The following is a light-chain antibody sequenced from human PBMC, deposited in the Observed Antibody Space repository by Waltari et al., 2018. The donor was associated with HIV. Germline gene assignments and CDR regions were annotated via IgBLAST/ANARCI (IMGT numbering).Light chain of an antibody. Sequence: DIQLTHSPSFLSASVGDRVTITCRATRGISSYLAWHQQKPGKAPKLLIDAASTLQSGVPSRFSGSGSGTEFTLTISSLQPEDSATYYCQFLDSYPLFGGGTKVEVK. CDR3: QFLDSYPL. CDR2: AAS. CDR1: RGISSY. V-gene: IGKV1-9*01. J-gene: IGKJ4*01.